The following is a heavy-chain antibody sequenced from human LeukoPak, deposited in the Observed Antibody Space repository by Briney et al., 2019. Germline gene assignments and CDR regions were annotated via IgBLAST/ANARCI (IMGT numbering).Heavy chain of an antibody. CDR3: AKEICSGGSCYFDY. D-gene: IGHD2-15*01. J-gene: IGHJ4*02. Sequence: SLRLSCAASGFTFDDYAMHWVRQAPGKGLEWVSGISWNSGSIGYADSVKGRFTISRDNAKNSLYLQMNSLRAEDTALYYCAKEICSGGSCYFDYWGQGTLVTVSS. V-gene: IGHV3-9*01. CDR1: GFTFDDYA. CDR2: ISWNSGSI.